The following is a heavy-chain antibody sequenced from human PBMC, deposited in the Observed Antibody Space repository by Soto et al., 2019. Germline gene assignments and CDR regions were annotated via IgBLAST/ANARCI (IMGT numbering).Heavy chain of an antibody. J-gene: IGHJ5*02. D-gene: IGHD3-9*01. V-gene: IGHV4-59*08. CDR3: ARQFSLTGGPVNWFDP. Sequence: SETLSLTCTVSGGSISSYYWSWIRQPPGKGLEWIGYIYYSGSTNYNPSLKSRVTISVDTSKNQFSLKLSSVTAADTAVYYCARQFSLTGGPVNWFDPWGQGTLVTVSS. CDR1: GGSISSYY. CDR2: IYYSGST.